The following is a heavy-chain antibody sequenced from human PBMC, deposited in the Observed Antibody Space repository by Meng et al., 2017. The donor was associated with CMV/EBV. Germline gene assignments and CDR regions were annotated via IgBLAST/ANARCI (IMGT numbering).Heavy chain of an antibody. CDR1: GFTVSNNY. CDR2: IYSEGTT. V-gene: IGHV3-53*01. D-gene: IGHD1-7*01. CDR3: ARDGNYHGV. Sequence: ELQLVESGGGLIQPGGSLRLSCAASGFTVSNNYMRWFRQAPGKGLEWVSLIYSEGTTDYADSVKGRFTISRDNSKNTLYLQMNSLRAEDTAVYYCARDGNYHGVWGQGTLVTVFS. J-gene: IGHJ4*02.